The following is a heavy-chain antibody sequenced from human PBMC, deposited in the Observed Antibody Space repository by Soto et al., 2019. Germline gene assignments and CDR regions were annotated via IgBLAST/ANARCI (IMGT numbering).Heavy chain of an antibody. CDR2: ISNSDDVG. CDR3: AKTVGATKVEDY. D-gene: IGHD1-26*01. J-gene: IGHJ4*02. CDR1: GFNFTNHV. Sequence: EVQLLESGGALLQPTGSLRLSCSASGFNFTNHVINWVRQAPGKGLEWVSSISNSDDVGFYADSVRGRFIVSRDISTNSVFLQMNFLRVEDTAIYYCAKTVGATKVEDYWGQGTLVTVSS. V-gene: IGHV3-23*01.